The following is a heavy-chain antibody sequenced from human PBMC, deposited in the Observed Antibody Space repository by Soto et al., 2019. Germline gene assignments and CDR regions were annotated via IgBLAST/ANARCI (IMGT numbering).Heavy chain of an antibody. CDR3: ARASGRSSHFDY. Sequence: GGSLRLSCAASGFTFSSYSMNWVGQAPGKGLEWVSSISSSSSYTAEYAASVKGRFTISRDDSKNSLYLQMSSLKREDTAVYYCARASGRSSHFDYCGPGPLVTVSS. V-gene: IGHV3-21*04. D-gene: IGHD1-26*01. CDR2: ISSSSSYTA. CDR1: GFTFSSYS. J-gene: IGHJ4*02.